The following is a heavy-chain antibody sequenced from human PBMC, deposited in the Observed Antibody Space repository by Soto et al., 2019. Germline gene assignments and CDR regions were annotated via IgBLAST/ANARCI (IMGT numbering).Heavy chain of an antibody. CDR2: IYWDDDK. D-gene: IGHD2-21*02. CDR3: AHRTKGVTYADY. J-gene: IGHJ4*02. CDR1: GFSLSTSGVG. Sequence: QITLKESGPTLVKPTQTLTLTCTFSGFSLSTSGVGVDWIRQPPGKALEWLALIYWDDDKRYTPSLKSRLTITKDTAKTQLVLTTTNMDPADTATYGCAHRTKGVTYADYWGQGTLVTVSS. V-gene: IGHV2-5*02.